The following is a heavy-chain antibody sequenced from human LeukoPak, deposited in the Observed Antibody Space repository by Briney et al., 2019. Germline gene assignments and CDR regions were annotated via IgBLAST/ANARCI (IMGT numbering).Heavy chain of an antibody. CDR1: VFTFSDYY. V-gene: IGHV3-11*01. CDR3: VRDIVGVSSDYFEY. J-gene: IGHJ4*02. CDR2: ISSSGSTQ. D-gene: IGHD1-26*01. Sequence: GGSLRLSCAASVFTFSDYYMSCVRQAPGKGLEWGSYISSSGSTQYYTDSVKSRFTISRDNAKNSLYLQMNRLRAEEPAVYYCVRDIVGVSSDYFEYWGKGPVVPVS.